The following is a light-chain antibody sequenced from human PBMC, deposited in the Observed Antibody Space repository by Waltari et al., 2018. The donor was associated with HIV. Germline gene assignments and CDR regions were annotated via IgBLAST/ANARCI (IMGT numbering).Light chain of an antibody. CDR3: SSYTNRNDYV. J-gene: IGLJ1*01. CDR1: ASDIGYFDY. CDR2: EVF. V-gene: IGLV2-11*01. Sequence: QSALTQPRSVSGSPGQSVTISCTGPASDIGYFDYVSWYQQYPGKAPKVIIYEVFKRPSGVPDRFTASKSGITASLTISGLQAEDEADYYCSSYTNRNDYVFGTGTKVIVL.